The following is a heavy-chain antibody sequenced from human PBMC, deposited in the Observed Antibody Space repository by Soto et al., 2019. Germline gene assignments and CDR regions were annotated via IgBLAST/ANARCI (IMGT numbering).Heavy chain of an antibody. CDR3: ARREVVTASSDWYFDL. V-gene: IGHV3-23*01. D-gene: IGHD2-21*02. CDR2: ISGSGGGT. Sequence: EVQLLESGGDLVQPGGSLRLSCAASGFTFSTYAMSLVRQAPGRGLEWVSGISGSGGGTYYADSVKGRFTISRANSRYTLYLEMNSLRPDDTAVYHCARREVVTASSDWYFDLWGRGTLGTVS. CDR1: GFTFSTYA. J-gene: IGHJ2*01.